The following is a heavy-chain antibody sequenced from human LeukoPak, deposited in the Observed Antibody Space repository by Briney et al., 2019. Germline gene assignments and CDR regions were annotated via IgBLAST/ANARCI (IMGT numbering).Heavy chain of an antibody. J-gene: IGHJ6*03. V-gene: IGHV1-69*05. D-gene: IGHD6-13*01. CDR1: GGTFSSYA. CDR3: AVAAAATHYYYYMDV. CDR2: IIPIFGTA. Sequence: ASVKVSCKASGGTFSSYAISWVRQAPGQGLEWMGGIIPIFGTANYAQKFQGRVTITTDESTSTAYMELSSLRSEDTAVYYCAVAAAATHYYYYMDVWGKGTTVTVSS.